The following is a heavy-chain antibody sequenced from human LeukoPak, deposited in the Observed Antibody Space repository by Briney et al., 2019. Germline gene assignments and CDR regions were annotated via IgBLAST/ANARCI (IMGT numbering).Heavy chain of an antibody. J-gene: IGHJ4*02. D-gene: IGHD6-19*01. Sequence: ASVKVSCKASGYTFISHDINWLRQAPGQGLEWVGWMNPNGGNTGFAQKLQGRVTMTRNTSMNTAYMELTSLTSDDTAVYYCARALSGCILCFDYWGQGTLVTVSS. CDR1: GYTFISHD. V-gene: IGHV1-8*01. CDR3: ARALSGCILCFDY. CDR2: MNPNGGNT.